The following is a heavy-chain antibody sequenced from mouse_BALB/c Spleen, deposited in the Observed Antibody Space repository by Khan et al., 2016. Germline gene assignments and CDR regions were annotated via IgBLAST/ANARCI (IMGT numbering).Heavy chain of an antibody. CDR1: GDSITSGY. Sequence: EVELQESGPSLVKLSQTLSLTCSVTGDSITSGYWNWIRKFPGNKLEYMGYISHSGSTYYNPSLKSRISITRDTSKNQYYLQLNSVTTEDTATYYRERYDGRSDVGGMDYGGQGTSVTVSS. J-gene: IGHJ4*01. CDR3: ERYDGRSDVGGMDY. CDR2: ISHSGST. V-gene: IGHV3-8*02. D-gene: IGHD1-1*01.